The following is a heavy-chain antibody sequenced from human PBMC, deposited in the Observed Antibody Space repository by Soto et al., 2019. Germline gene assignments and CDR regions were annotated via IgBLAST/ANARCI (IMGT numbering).Heavy chain of an antibody. V-gene: IGHV4-34*01. CDR3: ARLGIPAVGVDY. D-gene: IGHD6-13*01. J-gene: IGHJ4*02. CDR1: GGSFSGYY. Sequence: SETLSLTCAVYGGSFSGYYWSWIRQPPVKVLEWIGEINHSGSTNYNPSLKSLVTISVDTPKNQFSLKLSSVTSAETAVYFCARLGIPAVGVDYWGQGPVVTVS. CDR2: INHSGST.